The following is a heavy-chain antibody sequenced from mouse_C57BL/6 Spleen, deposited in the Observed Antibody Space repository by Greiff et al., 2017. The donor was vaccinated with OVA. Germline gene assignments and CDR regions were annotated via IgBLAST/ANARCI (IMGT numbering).Heavy chain of an antibody. V-gene: IGHV1-54*01. D-gene: IGHD2-3*01. J-gene: IGHJ2*01. CDR1: GYAFTNYL. Sequence: QVQLQQSGAELVRPGTSVKVSCKASGYAFTNYLIEWVKQRPGQGLEWIGAINPGSGGTTYNEKFKGKAILTADKSSSTAYMQLSSLTSEDSAVYFCARGDGYFLLDYWGQGTTLTVSS. CDR3: ARGDGYFLLDY. CDR2: INPGSGGT.